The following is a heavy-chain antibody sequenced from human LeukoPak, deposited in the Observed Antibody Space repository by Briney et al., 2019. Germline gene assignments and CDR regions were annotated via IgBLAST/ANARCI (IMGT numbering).Heavy chain of an antibody. V-gene: IGHV3-21*01. J-gene: IGHJ4*02. CDR2: ISSSSSYI. CDR3: ARASAAAGIKEFDY. CDR1: GFTFSSYE. D-gene: IGHD6-13*01. Sequence: KPGGSLRLSCAASGFTFSSYEMNWVRQAPGKGLEWVSSISSSSSYIYYADSVKGRFTISRDNAKNSLYLQMNSLRAEDTAVYYCARASAAAGIKEFDYWGQGTLVTVSS.